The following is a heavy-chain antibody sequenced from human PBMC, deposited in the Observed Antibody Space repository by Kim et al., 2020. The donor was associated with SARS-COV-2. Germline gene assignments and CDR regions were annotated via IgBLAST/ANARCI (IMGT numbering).Heavy chain of an antibody. V-gene: IGHV1-24*01. CDR3: AASTAMVTSYWFDP. D-gene: IGHD5-18*01. Sequence: AQKIQGKVTMTEDTSTETAYMELSSLRSEDTAVYFCAASTAMVTSYWFDPWGQGTLVTVSS. J-gene: IGHJ5*02.